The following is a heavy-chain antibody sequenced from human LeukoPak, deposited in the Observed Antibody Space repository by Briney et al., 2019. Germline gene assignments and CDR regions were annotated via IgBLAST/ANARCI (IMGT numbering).Heavy chain of an antibody. V-gene: IGHV1-69*04. D-gene: IGHD2-2*02. CDR2: IIPILGIA. CDR1: GGTFSSYA. Sequence: SVKVSCKASGGTFSSYAISWVRQAPGQGLEWMGRIIPILGIANYAQKFQGRVTITADKSTSTAYMELSSLRSEDTAVYYCARGVPAAIGAFDIWGQGTMVTVSS. CDR3: ARGVPAAIGAFDI. J-gene: IGHJ3*02.